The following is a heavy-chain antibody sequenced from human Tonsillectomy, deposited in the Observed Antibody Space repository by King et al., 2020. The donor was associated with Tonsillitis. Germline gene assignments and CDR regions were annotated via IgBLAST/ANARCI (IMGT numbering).Heavy chain of an antibody. Sequence: VQLVESGGGLVQPGRSLRLSCTASGFTFGDHAMSWFRQAPGKGLEWVAFIRSKAYGGPTEYAASVKGRFTISRDDCKSIAYLQMNTLKIEDTAVYYCTRDESGGAFDIWGQGTMVTVSS. J-gene: IGHJ3*02. CDR2: IRSKAYGGPT. D-gene: IGHD3-10*01. V-gene: IGHV3-49*03. CDR3: TRDESGGAFDI. CDR1: GFTFGDHA.